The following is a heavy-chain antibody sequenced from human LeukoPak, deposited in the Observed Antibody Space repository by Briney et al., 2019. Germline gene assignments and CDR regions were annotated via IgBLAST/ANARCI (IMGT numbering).Heavy chain of an antibody. Sequence: SATLSLTCTVSGGSISSYYWSWIRQSPGKGLECIGYIHYTGSTNYNPSLKSRVTISVETSKNQFSLKLKSVTAADTAVYYCARGGYYGSGNDFRFDPWGQGTLVTVSS. J-gene: IGHJ5*02. D-gene: IGHD3-10*01. V-gene: IGHV4-59*01. CDR2: IHYTGST. CDR1: GGSISSYY. CDR3: ARGGYYGSGNDFRFDP.